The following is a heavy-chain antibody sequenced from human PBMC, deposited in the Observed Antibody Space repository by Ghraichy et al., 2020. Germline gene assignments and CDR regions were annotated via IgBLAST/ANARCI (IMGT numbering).Heavy chain of an antibody. D-gene: IGHD6-13*01. CDR1: NYSISSGDY. V-gene: IGHV4-38-2*02. CDR3: ARGGIAAAGSLTCFHH. J-gene: IGHJ1*01. CDR2: IYHSGST. Sequence: SETLSLTCNVSNYSISSGDYWGWIRQPPGGGLEWIGNIYHSGSTYYNPSLKSRVTISLDTPKNQFTLILRSVTAADTAIYYCARGGIAAAGSLTCFHHWGQGTLVTVSS.